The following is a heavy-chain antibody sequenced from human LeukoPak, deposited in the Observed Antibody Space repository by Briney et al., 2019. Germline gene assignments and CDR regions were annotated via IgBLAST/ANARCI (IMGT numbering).Heavy chain of an antibody. Sequence: PSETLSLTCAVYGGSFSGYYWSWIRQPPWKGLEWIGEINHSGSTNYNPSLKSRVTISVDTSKNQFSLKLSSVTAADTAVYYCARHSVLRFLEWNQNFDYWGQGTLVTVSS. D-gene: IGHD3-3*01. CDR3: ARHSVLRFLEWNQNFDY. V-gene: IGHV4-34*01. CDR2: INHSGST. J-gene: IGHJ4*02. CDR1: GGSFSGYY.